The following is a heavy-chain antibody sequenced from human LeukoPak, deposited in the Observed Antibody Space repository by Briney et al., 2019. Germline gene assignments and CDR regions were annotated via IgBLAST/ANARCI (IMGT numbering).Heavy chain of an antibody. V-gene: IGHV4-61*02. J-gene: IGHJ6*03. CDR3: ARARSGPSYYYYMDV. D-gene: IGHD2-15*01. CDR2: IYTSGST. CDR1: GGSISSGSYY. Sequence: SETLSLTCTVSGGSISSGSYYWSWIRQPAGKGLEWIGRIYTSGSTNYNPSLKSRVTISVDTSKNQFSLKLSSVTAADTAVYYCARARSGPSYYYYMDVWGKGTTVTVSS.